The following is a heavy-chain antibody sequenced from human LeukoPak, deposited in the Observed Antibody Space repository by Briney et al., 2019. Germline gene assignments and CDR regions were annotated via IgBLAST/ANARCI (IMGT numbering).Heavy chain of an antibody. Sequence: GGSLRLSCAASGFTFSDSAMHWVRQASRKGLDWVGRIKSKTDGWTTDYAAPVKGRFTISKDDPKNTLDLQMNSMKTEDTAVSYCSTVCSGGDCYLTDYWGQGTLVTVSS. CDR1: GFTFSDSA. CDR3: STVCSGGDCYLTDY. J-gene: IGHJ4*02. D-gene: IGHD2-21*02. CDR2: IKSKTDGWTT. V-gene: IGHV3-15*01.